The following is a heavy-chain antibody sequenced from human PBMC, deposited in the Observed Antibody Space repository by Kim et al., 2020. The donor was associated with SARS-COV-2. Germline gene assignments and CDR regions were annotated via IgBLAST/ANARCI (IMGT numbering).Heavy chain of an antibody. CDR1: GFTFSSYA. Sequence: GGSLRLSCAASGFTFSSYAMSWVRQAPGKGLEWVSVIYSGGSSTYYADSVKGRFTISRDNSKNTLYLQMNSLRAEDTAVYYCAAESDCSSTSCHTGLGYSYYGMDVWGQGTTVTVS. J-gene: IGHJ6*02. V-gene: IGHV3-23*03. CDR3: AAESDCSSTSCHTGLGYSYYGMDV. CDR2: IYSGGSST. D-gene: IGHD2-2*01.